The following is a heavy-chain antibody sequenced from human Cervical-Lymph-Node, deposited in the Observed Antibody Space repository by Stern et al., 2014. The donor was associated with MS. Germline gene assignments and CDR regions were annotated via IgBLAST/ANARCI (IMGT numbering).Heavy chain of an antibody. V-gene: IGHV3-30*03. CDR3: ARDRAVDDAFDL. CDR1: GFSFSNYA. Sequence: VQLVESGGGVVQPGRSLRLSCAASGFSFSNYAIHWVRQAPGKGLEWVAVFSFDGTTKSYADSVKGRFTISRDKSKNTVYLQMSSLRAEDTALYYCARDRAVDDAFDLWGQGTMVTVSS. CDR2: FSFDGTTK. J-gene: IGHJ3*01. D-gene: IGHD4-23*01.